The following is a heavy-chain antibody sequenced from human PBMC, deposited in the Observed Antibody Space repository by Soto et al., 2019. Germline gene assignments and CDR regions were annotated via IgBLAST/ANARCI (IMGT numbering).Heavy chain of an antibody. D-gene: IGHD3-10*01. CDR1: GDSINSSDYH. V-gene: IGHV4-39*01. Sequence: QVQLQASGPGLVKPSETLSLICTVSGDSINSSDYHWGWIRQPPGKGLEWIGSVYYLGGTQSNPALRRTVPISVDTPGCQFTPKLSSVIAAHTAVYYCARLYMALDYWGQGSLVTVSS. CDR3: ARLYMALDY. J-gene: IGHJ4*02. CDR2: VYYLGGT.